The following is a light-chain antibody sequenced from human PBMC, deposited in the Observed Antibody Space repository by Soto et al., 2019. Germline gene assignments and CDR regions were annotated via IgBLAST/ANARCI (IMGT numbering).Light chain of an antibody. Sequence: KMSPATLSVTPEERATLSCRASQSVTTQLAWYQQKPGQAPRLIIHGASSRATGVPDRITGSGSGTDFTLSISRLEPEDFAVYYCPQYGGLMRRFGQGTKVDIK. CDR2: GAS. CDR1: QSVTTQ. CDR3: PQYGGLMRR. J-gene: IGKJ2*01. V-gene: IGKV3-20*01.